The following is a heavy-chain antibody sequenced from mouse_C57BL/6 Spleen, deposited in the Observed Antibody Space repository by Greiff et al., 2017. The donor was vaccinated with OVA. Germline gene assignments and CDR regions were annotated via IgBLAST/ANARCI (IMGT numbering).Heavy chain of an antibody. CDR3: ASHPYYYGSSYFDY. J-gene: IGHJ2*01. D-gene: IGHD1-1*01. CDR2: IDPSDSYT. Sequence: QVQLQQPGAELVRPGTSVKLSCKASGYTFTSYWMHWVKQRPGQGLEWIGVIDPSDSYTNYNQKFKGKATLTVDTSSSTAYMQLSSLTSEDSAVYYCASHPYYYGSSYFDYWGQGTTLTVSS. CDR1: GYTFTSYW. V-gene: IGHV1-59*01.